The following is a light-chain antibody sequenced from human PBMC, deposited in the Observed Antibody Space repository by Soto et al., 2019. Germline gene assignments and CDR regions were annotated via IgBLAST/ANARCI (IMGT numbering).Light chain of an antibody. CDR2: GAS. CDR3: QQYGTSPRT. V-gene: IGKV3-20*01. J-gene: IGKJ1*01. Sequence: EIVLTQSPGTLSLSPGERATLSCRASQSVSISYLAWYQQKPGQAPRLLIYGASNRATGIPYRFSGSGSGTDFTLSISRVEPEDFAVYYCQQYGTSPRTFGLGTKVEIK. CDR1: QSVSISY.